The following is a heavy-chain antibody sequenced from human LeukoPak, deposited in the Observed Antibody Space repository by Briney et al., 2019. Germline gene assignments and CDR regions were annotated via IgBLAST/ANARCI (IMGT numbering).Heavy chain of an antibody. Sequence: SETLSLTCTVSGGSISSSSYYWGWIRQPPGKGLEWIGSIYYSGSTNYNPSLKSRVTISVDTSKNQFSLKLSSVTAADTAVYYCARGKMGRGWFDPWGQGTLVTVSS. D-gene: IGHD5-24*01. J-gene: IGHJ5*02. V-gene: IGHV4-39*07. CDR2: IYYSGST. CDR3: ARGKMGRGWFDP. CDR1: GGSISSSSYY.